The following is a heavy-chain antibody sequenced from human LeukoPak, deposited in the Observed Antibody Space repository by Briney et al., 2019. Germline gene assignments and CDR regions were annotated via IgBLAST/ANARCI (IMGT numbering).Heavy chain of an antibody. CDR2: ISGSGGST. CDR1: GFTFSSYA. D-gene: IGHD6-13*01. Sequence: GGSLRLSCAASGFTFSSYAVSWVRQAPGKGLEWVSAISGSGGSTYYADSVKGRFTISRDNSKNTLYLQMNSLRAEDTAVYYCANSRPSLAAAGTSSYWGQGTLVTVSS. V-gene: IGHV3-23*01. J-gene: IGHJ4*02. CDR3: ANSRPSLAAAGTSSY.